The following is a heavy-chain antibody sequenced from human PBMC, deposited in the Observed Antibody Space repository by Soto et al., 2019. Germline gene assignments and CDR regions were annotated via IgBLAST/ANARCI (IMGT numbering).Heavy chain of an antibody. CDR3: ARESRGYSRGYTAYYYGMDV. J-gene: IGHJ6*02. Sequence: GGSLRLSCAASGFTFSSYDMHWVRQTTGKGLEWVSAIGTAGDTYYPGSVKGRFTISRENAKNSLYIQMNSLRAGDTDVYYCARESRGYSRGYTAYYYGMDVWGQGTTVTVSS. D-gene: IGHD6-25*01. CDR2: IGTAGDT. V-gene: IGHV3-13*01. CDR1: GFTFSSYD.